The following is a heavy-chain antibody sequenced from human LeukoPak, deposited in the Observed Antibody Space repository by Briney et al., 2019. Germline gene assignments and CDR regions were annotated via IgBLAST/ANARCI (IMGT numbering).Heavy chain of an antibody. D-gene: IGHD6-13*01. J-gene: IGHJ4*02. Sequence: ASVKVSCKASGYTFTGYYMHWVRQAPGQGLEWMGRINPNSGGTNYAQKFQVGVTMTSDKYISTAYMGLSRLRSDATAVYYCARGGRIPTESFWGIAAAAHDGGFDYWGQGTLVTVSS. CDR3: ARGGRIPTESFWGIAAAAHDGGFDY. CDR1: GYTFTGYY. CDR2: INPNSGGT. V-gene: IGHV1-2*06.